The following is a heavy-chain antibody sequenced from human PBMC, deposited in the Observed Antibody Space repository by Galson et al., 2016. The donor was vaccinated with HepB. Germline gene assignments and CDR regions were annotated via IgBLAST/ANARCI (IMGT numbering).Heavy chain of an antibody. V-gene: IGHV4-34*01. D-gene: IGHD6-13*01. CDR2: INHRGSP. J-gene: IGHJ4*02. Sequence: SETLSLTCAVYGESFTGYRWNWIRQPPGKGLEWIGEINHRGSPNYNPSLKGRVTISEDTSKNQFSLRLSSVTAADTAVYYCARGREPAGRGYLTFETWGQGTLVTVSS. CDR3: ARGREPAGRGYLTFET. CDR1: GESFTGYR.